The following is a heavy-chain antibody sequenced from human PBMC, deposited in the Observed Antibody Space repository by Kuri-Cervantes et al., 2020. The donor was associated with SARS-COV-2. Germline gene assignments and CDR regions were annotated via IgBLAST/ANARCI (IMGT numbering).Heavy chain of an antibody. V-gene: IGHV3-11*04. J-gene: IGHJ4*02. CDR1: GFTFSDYY. D-gene: IGHD6-13*01. CDR2: ISSSGSTI. CDR3: ARVPIAAPEY. Sequence: GESLKISCAASGFTFSDYYMSWIRQAPGKGLEWVSYISSSGSTIYYADSVKGRFTISRDNAKNSLYLQMNSLRAEDTAVYYCARVPIAAPEYWGQGTLVTVSS.